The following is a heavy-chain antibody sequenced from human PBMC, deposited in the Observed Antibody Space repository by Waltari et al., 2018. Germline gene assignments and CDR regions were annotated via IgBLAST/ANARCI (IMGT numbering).Heavy chain of an antibody. CDR3: AIDRNTRFDP. J-gene: IGHJ5*02. Sequence: QVQLQESGPGLVKPSQTLSLTCAVSGGPISSGGVSWTWIRQRPGTGLEWIGNIYPSGNMFYNPSLRSRASMSVDTSKNQFSLRLTSVTAADTAVYYCAIDRNTRFDPWGQGTLVTVSS. CDR2: IYPSGNM. D-gene: IGHD5-18*01. V-gene: IGHV4-31*11. CDR1: GGPISSGGVS.